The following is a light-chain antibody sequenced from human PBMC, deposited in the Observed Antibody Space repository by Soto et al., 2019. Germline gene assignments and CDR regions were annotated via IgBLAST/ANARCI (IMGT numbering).Light chain of an antibody. CDR1: SSDVGGYNY. V-gene: IGLV2-14*01. Sequence: QSVLTQPASVSGSPGQSITISGTGTSSDVGGYNYVSWYQQHPGKAPKLMIYEVSNRPSGVSNRFSGSKSGNTASLTISGLQAEDEADYYCISYTSSSTPYVFGTGTKLTVL. CDR2: EVS. J-gene: IGLJ1*01. CDR3: ISYTSSSTPYV.